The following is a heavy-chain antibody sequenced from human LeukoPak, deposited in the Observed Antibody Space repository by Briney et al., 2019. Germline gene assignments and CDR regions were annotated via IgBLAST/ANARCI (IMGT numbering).Heavy chain of an antibody. CDR3: ARPRGIAAVGAYAFDI. CDR2: MNPNSGNT. V-gene: IGHV1-8*03. CDR1: GGTFSSYG. J-gene: IGHJ3*02. Sequence: ASVKVSCKASGGTFSSYGISWVRQATGQGLEWMGWMNPNSGNTGYAQKFQGRVTITRNTSISTAYMELSSLRSEDTAVYYCARPRGIAAVGAYAFDIWGQGTMVTVSS. D-gene: IGHD6-13*01.